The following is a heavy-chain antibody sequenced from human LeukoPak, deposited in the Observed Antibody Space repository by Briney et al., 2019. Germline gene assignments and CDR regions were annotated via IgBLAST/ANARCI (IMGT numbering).Heavy chain of an antibody. J-gene: IGHJ4*02. D-gene: IGHD6-19*01. CDR2: ISSDGSNT. Sequence: QAGGSLRLSCAASGFTFSTYWMHWLRHAPGKGRVWVSRISSDGSNTIYADSVKGRFTISRDNAKNTLYLQMNSLRAEDAAVYYCVRDKISGWFVDQWGQGPLVTVSS. CDR1: GFTFSTYW. V-gene: IGHV3-74*01. CDR3: VRDKISGWFVDQ.